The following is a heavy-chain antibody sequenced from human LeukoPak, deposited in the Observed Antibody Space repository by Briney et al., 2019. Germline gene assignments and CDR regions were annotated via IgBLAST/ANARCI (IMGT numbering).Heavy chain of an antibody. V-gene: IGHV3-21*01. CDR3: ARALDRLAGPFDY. CDR2: ISSSSSYI. D-gene: IGHD6-19*01. J-gene: IGHJ4*02. Sequence: GGSVRLSCTACGFTQWKYRMHGPREATGKGLEGVSSISSSSSYIYYADSVKGRFTISRDNAKNTLYLQMNSLRAEDTAVYYCARALDRLAGPFDYWGQGTLVTVSS. CDR1: GFTQWKYR.